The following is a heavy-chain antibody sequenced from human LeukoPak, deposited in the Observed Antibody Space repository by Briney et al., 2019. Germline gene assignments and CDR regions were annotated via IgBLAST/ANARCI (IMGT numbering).Heavy chain of an antibody. J-gene: IGHJ5*02. V-gene: IGHV3-13*01. Sequence: TGGSLRLSCAASGFTFSSYDMHWVRHATGKGLEWVSAIGTAGDTYYPGSVKGRFTISRENAKNSLYLQMNSLRAGDTAVYYCARGGYYGSGSYAFDPWGQGTLVTVSS. CDR3: ARGGYYGSGSYAFDP. CDR1: GFTFSSYD. D-gene: IGHD3-10*01. CDR2: IGTAGDT.